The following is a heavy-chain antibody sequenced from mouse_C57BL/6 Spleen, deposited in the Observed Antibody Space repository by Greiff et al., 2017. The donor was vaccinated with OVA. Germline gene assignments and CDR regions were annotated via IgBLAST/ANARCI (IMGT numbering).Heavy chain of an antibody. Sequence: QVQLQQPGAELVKPGASVKLSCKASGYTFTSYWMQWVKQRPGQGLEWIGEIDPSDSYTNYNQKFKGKATLTVDTYSSTAYMQLSSLTSEDSAVYYCARSGGITTVVWDYWGQGTTLTVSS. CDR1: GYTFTSYW. V-gene: IGHV1-50*01. D-gene: IGHD1-1*01. J-gene: IGHJ2*01. CDR3: ARSGGITTVVWDY. CDR2: IDPSDSYT.